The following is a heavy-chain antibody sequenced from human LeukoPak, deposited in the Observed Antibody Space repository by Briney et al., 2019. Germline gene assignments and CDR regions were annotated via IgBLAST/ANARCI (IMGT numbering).Heavy chain of an antibody. CDR3: ARDRGGLQFDY. CDR2: IKEDGSEK. CDR1: GFSFSSYW. Sequence: PGGSLRLSCAASGFSFSSYWISWVRQAPGKGLEWVANIKEDGSEKYYVDSVKGRFTISRDNVKNSLYLQMNSLRAEDTAVYYCARDRGGLQFDYWGQGTLVTVSS. D-gene: IGHD5-24*01. J-gene: IGHJ4*02. V-gene: IGHV3-7*01.